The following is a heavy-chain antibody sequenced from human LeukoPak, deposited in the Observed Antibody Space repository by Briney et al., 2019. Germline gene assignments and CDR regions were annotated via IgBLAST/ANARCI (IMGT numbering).Heavy chain of an antibody. D-gene: IGHD6-13*01. V-gene: IGHV3-23*01. CDR3: AKGGSSSPRSTFDY. CDR1: GFTFSSYA. Sequence: GGSLRLSCAASGFTFSSYAMSWVRQAPGKGLEWVSTISGSGGSTYYADSVKGRFTISRDNSKNTLYLQMNSLRAEDTAVYYCAKGGSSSPRSTFDYWGQGTLLTVSS. J-gene: IGHJ4*02. CDR2: ISGSGGST.